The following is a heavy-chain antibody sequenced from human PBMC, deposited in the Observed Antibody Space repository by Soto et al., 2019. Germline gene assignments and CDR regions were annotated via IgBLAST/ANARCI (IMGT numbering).Heavy chain of an antibody. CDR2: IIPIFGTA. Sequence: ASVKVSCKASRVAFSKFIVTWVRQAPGLGLEWVGGIIPIFGTANYAQKFQGRVTITADESTSTSYMEVDNLRSEDTAVYYCAKVRYSSPMGYYYGMDVWGQGTTVTVSS. D-gene: IGHD6-19*01. V-gene: IGHV1-69*13. J-gene: IGHJ6*02. CDR1: RVAFSKFI. CDR3: AKVRYSSPMGYYYGMDV.